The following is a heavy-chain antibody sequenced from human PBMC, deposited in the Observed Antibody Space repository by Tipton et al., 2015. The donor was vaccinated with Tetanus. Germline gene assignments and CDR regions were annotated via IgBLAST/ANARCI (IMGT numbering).Heavy chain of an antibody. CDR2: ISWNSAMI. CDR3: ATGGYSTGWYEVDK. Sequence: SLRLSCEASGFAFGDFVMHWVRQPPGKGPEWVSSISWNSAMIAYADSVRGRFTISRDNAKMSLYLQMRSLRAEDTAFYYCATGGYSTGWYEVDKWGQGTLVTVSS. D-gene: IGHD6-19*01. CDR1: GFAFGDFV. J-gene: IGHJ4*02. V-gene: IGHV3-9*01.